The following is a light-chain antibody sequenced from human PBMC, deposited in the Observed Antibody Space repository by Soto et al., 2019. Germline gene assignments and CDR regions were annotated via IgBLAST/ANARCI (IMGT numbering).Light chain of an antibody. J-gene: IGKJ1*01. CDR2: AAS. CDR3: QQSYGRPWT. V-gene: IGKV1-39*01. Sequence: DIQMTQSPSSLSASVGDRVTITCRASQSIGSHLNWYQQKPGKAPKFLIYAASNLRSGVPSRFSGSGSGTDFTLTISSLQPEDFATYFCQQSYGRPWTFGRGTKVEV. CDR1: QSIGSH.